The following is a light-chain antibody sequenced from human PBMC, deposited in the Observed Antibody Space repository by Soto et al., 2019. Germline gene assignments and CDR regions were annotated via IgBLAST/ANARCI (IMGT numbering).Light chain of an antibody. CDR2: CAS. Sequence: DIVMTQSPDSLAVSLGERATINCKSSQSVLYSSKNKNYLAWYQQKSGQPPKLIIYCASNRDSGVPDRFSGSGSGTDFTLTISSLQAEDVAVYYCHQYYTSPHTFGQGTKLEIK. CDR1: QSVLYSSKNKNY. CDR3: HQYYTSPHT. V-gene: IGKV4-1*01. J-gene: IGKJ2*01.